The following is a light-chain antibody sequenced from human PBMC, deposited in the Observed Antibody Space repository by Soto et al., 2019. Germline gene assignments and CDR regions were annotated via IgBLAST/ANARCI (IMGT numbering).Light chain of an antibody. Sequence: QSALTQPPSASGSPGQSVTITCTGTSNDVGGYNYVSWYQQHPGKAPKLMIYEVNKRPSGVPDRFSGSKSGNTASLTVSELQAGDEADYYCNAFAGATHVVFGGGTKVTVL. CDR1: SNDVGGYNY. V-gene: IGLV2-8*01. J-gene: IGLJ2*01. CDR2: EVN. CDR3: NAFAGATHVV.